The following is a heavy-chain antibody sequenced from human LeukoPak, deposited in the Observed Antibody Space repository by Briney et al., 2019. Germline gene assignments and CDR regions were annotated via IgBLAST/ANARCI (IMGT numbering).Heavy chain of an antibody. CDR1: GFTFSSYG. J-gene: IGHJ4*02. D-gene: IGHD3-10*01. CDR3: AKDLWADTSFVPLLWFGELKD. Sequence: GGSLRLSCAASGFTFSSYGMHWVRQAPGKGLEWVAVISYDGSNKYYADSVKGRFTISRDNSKNTLYLQMNSLRAEDTAVYYCAKDLWADTSFVPLLWFGELKDWGQGTLVTVSS. CDR2: ISYDGSNK. V-gene: IGHV3-30*18.